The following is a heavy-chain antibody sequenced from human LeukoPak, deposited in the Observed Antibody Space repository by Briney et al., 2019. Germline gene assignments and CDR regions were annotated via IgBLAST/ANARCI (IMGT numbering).Heavy chain of an antibody. V-gene: IGHV1-18*01. Sequence: ASVKVSCKPFGYTFNTYGITWVRQAAGQGLEWMGWISPYNGNTNYAQKFQGRVTLTTDTSTSTAYMELRSLRSDDTAVYYCARGPHERSGYPDDWGQGTLVTDSS. CDR2: ISPYNGNT. J-gene: IGHJ4*02. CDR1: GYTFNTYG. CDR3: ARGPHERSGYPDD. D-gene: IGHD3-22*01.